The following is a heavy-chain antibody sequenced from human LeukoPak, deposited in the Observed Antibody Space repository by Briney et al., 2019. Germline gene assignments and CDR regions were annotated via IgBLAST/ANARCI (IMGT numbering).Heavy chain of an antibody. Sequence: SGPVLVKPTETLTLTCTVSGFSLGNARMGVSWIRQPPGKALEWLAHIFSNDEKSYSTSLKSRLTISKDTSKSQVVLTMTNMDPVDTATYYCARIPYSSSWYGNYYYYGMDVWGQGTTVTVSS. J-gene: IGHJ6*02. CDR1: GFSLGNARMG. CDR2: IFSNDEK. D-gene: IGHD6-13*01. CDR3: ARIPYSSSWYGNYYYYGMDV. V-gene: IGHV2-26*01.